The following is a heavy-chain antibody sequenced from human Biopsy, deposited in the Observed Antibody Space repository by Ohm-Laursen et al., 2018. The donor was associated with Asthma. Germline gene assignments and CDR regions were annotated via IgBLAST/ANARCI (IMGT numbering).Heavy chain of an antibody. Sequence: SVKISCKASGYTFNSAGITWVRQAPGQVLEWMGWISVYNGNTKVAQKLQDRVTMITDTSTSTAYMELRSLRSDDTAVYFCARAVDYSHYYGIDVWGQGTTVTVS. CDR3: ARAVDYSHYYGIDV. CDR1: GYTFNSAG. D-gene: IGHD3-10*01. V-gene: IGHV1-18*01. J-gene: IGHJ6*02. CDR2: ISVYNGNT.